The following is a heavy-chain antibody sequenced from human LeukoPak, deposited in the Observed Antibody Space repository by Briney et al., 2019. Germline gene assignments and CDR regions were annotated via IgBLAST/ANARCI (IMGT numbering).Heavy chain of an antibody. V-gene: IGHV3-21*01. J-gene: IGHJ4*02. CDR2: ISSSSSYI. CDR3: ARAPTSYYYFDY. Sequence: PGGSLRLSCAASGFTFSSYSMNWVRQAPGKGLEWVSSISSSSSYIHYADSVKGRFTISRDNAKNSLYLQMNSLRAEDTAVYYCARAPTSYYYFDYWGQGTLVTVSS. CDR1: GFTFSSYS. D-gene: IGHD1-26*01.